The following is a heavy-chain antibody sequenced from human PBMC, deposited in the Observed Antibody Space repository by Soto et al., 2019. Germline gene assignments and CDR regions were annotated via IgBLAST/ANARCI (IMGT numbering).Heavy chain of an antibody. V-gene: IGHV3-30-3*01. J-gene: IGHJ6*02. Sequence: QVQLVESGGGVVQPGRSLRLSCAASGFTFRIYAMHWVRQAPGKGLECVAVISYDGSNKFYRDSVKGRFTISRDNSKNTLYLQINRLRYEDPAVYYCARGDREDIAVVIGARPGEYGVDVWGQGTTVTVSS. CDR1: GFTFRIYA. CDR2: ISYDGSNK. CDR3: ARGDREDIAVVIGARPGEYGVDV. D-gene: IGHD2-15*01.